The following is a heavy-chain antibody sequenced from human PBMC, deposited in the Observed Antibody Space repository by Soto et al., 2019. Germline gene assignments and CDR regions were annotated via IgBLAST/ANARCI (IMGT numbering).Heavy chain of an antibody. CDR1: GFPIPNAW. CDR3: TTGSVEGV. CDR2: IKTKTEGGAT. J-gene: IGHJ6*02. D-gene: IGHD2-15*01. Sequence: EVQLVESGGGLVKPGGSLRLSCAASGFPIPNAWVNWVRPAPGKGLEGVGRIKTKTEGGATDYAAPLKGRFTISRDDSRNTLFLQMNSLKTEDTAVYYCTTGSVEGVWGQGATVTVSS. V-gene: IGHV3-15*07.